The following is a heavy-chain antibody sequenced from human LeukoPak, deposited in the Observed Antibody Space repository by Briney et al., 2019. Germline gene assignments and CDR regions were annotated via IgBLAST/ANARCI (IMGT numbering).Heavy chain of an antibody. CDR1: GGSISSGGYS. Sequence: SEALSLTCAVSGGSISSGGYSWSWIRQLPGKGLEWIGYIYHSGSTYYNPSLKSRVTISVDRSKNQFSLKLSSVTAADTAVYYSARGVDYWGQGTLVTVSS. V-gene: IGHV4-30-2*01. CDR3: ARGVDY. CDR2: IYHSGST. J-gene: IGHJ4*02.